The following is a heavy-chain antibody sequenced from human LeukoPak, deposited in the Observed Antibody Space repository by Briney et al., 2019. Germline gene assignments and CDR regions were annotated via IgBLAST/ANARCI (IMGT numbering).Heavy chain of an antibody. D-gene: IGHD3-10*01. Sequence: GGSLRLSCAASGFTFSSYGMHWVRQAPGKGLEWVAVIWYDGSNKYYADSVKGRFTISRDNSKNTLYLQMNSLRAEDTAVYYCARGCREVSGSYKDYWGQGTLVTVSS. CDR1: GFTFSSYG. J-gene: IGHJ4*02. CDR3: ARGCREVSGSYKDY. V-gene: IGHV3-33*08. CDR2: IWYDGSNK.